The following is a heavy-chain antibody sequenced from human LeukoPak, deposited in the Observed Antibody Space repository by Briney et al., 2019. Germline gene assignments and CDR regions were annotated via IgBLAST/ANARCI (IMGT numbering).Heavy chain of an antibody. Sequence: ASVKVSXKASGYTFTSYDINWMRQATGQGLEWMGWMNPNNGNKAYAQKFQGRVTITRNTSISTAYMELSSLRSEDTALYYCARVGHYYGSGSSYTYYYYYMDVWGKGTAVTVSS. V-gene: IGHV1-8*03. D-gene: IGHD3-10*01. CDR1: GYTFTSYD. J-gene: IGHJ6*03. CDR3: ARVGHYYGSGSSYTYYYYYMDV. CDR2: MNPNNGNK.